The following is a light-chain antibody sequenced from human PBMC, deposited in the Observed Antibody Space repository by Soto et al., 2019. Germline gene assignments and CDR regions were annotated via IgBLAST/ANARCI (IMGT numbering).Light chain of an antibody. J-gene: IGKJ1*01. CDR2: GAS. V-gene: IGKV3-15*01. CDR3: QQYNDWPRT. CDR1: QSVFSN. Sequence: EIVMTQSPATLSVSPGERATLSCRASQSVFSNLAWYKQKPGQAPGLLIYGASTRATGIPARFSGSGSGTQFTLTISGLQSEDFAVYYCQQYNDWPRTFGQGTKVEIK.